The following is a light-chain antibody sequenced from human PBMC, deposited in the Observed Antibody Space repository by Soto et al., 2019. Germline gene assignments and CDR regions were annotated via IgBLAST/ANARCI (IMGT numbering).Light chain of an antibody. CDR3: QQYSSSRT. CDR2: GGS. J-gene: IGKJ1*01. CDR1: QTVSNRY. V-gene: IGKV3-20*01. Sequence: ETVLTQTPGTRSLSPGERATLSCRASQTVSNRYIAWYQHKPGQAPRVLIYGGSSRATGIPVRFSGSGSETDSTLTITRLEPEDFAVYYCQQYSSSRTFGQGTKVEI.